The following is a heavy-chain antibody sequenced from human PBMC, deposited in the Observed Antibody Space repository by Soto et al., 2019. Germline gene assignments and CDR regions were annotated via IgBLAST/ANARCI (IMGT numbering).Heavy chain of an antibody. J-gene: IGHJ6*03. CDR3: ARDSMGHSVDYYMDV. Sequence: EVQLVESGGGLVQPGGSLRLSCAASGFTFSSYWMSWVRQAPGKGLEWVANIKQDGSERYYVDSVKGRFTISRDNAKNSLYLQMNSLRAEDTAVYYCARDSMGHSVDYYMDVWGKGTTVTVSS. V-gene: IGHV3-7*01. CDR2: IKQDGSER. CDR1: GFTFSSYW. D-gene: IGHD1-26*01.